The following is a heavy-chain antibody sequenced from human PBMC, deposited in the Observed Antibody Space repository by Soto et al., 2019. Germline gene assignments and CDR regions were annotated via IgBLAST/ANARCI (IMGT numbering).Heavy chain of an antibody. J-gene: IGHJ1*01. Sequence: SETLSLTCTVTGGSISSYYWSWIRQPPGKGLEWIGYIYYSGSTNYNPSLKSRVTISVDTSKNQFSLKLSSVTAADTAVYYCAREDSSGYHLAHWGQGTLVTVS. CDR1: GGSISSYY. CDR3: AREDSSGYHLAH. CDR2: IYYSGST. D-gene: IGHD3-22*01. V-gene: IGHV4-59*01.